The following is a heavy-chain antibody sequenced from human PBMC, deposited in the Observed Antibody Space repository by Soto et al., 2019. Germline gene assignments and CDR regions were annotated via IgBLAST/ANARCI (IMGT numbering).Heavy chain of an antibody. V-gene: IGHV3-33*01. J-gene: IGHJ6*02. CDR3: ARGRTYGSGSYWVYGMDV. CDR1: GFTFSSYG. CDR2: IWYDGSNK. D-gene: IGHD3-10*01. Sequence: GGSLRLSCAASGFTFSSYGMHWVRQAPGKGLEWVAVIWYDGSNKYYADSVKGRFTISRDNSKNTLYLQMNSLRAEDTAVYYCARGRTYGSGSYWVYGMDVWGQGTTVTVSS.